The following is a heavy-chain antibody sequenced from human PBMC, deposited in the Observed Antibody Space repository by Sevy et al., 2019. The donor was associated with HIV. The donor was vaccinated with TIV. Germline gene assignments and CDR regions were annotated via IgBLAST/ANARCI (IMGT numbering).Heavy chain of an antibody. CDR1: GYTFTGYY. J-gene: IGHJ4*02. V-gene: IGHV1-2*02. D-gene: IGHD2-21*02. CDR2: INPKSGGT. Sequence: ATVKVSCKASGYTFTGYYLHWVRQAPRQGLEWMGWINPKSGGTNYAPKFQGRVTMSRDTSISTASMELSRLRSDDTAVYYSTRSAAEAKNFYCGGDCYSDYWGQGTLVTVSS. CDR3: TRSAAEAKNFYCGGDCYSDY.